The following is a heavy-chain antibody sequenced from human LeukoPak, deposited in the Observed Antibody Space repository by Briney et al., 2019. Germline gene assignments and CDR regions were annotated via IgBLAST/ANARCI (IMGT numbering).Heavy chain of an antibody. Sequence: KPGGSLRLSCAASGFTFSDHYMSWIRQAPGKGLEWVSYISSGGSTIYYADSVKGRFTISRDNAKNSLYLQMNSLRAEDTAVYYCARAGHGYKYGLDYWGQGTLVTVSS. CDR2: ISSGGSTI. J-gene: IGHJ4*02. CDR1: GFTFSDHY. V-gene: IGHV3-11*01. CDR3: ARAGHGYKYGLDY. D-gene: IGHD5-18*01.